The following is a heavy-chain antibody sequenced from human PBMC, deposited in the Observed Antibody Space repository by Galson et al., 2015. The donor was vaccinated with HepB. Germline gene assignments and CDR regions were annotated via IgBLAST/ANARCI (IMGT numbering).Heavy chain of an antibody. V-gene: IGHV3-30*04. D-gene: IGHD6-13*01. CDR1: GFTFSSYA. CDR3: ARSFLRSSSWNPNY. J-gene: IGHJ4*02. Sequence: SLRLSCAASGFTFSSYAMHWVRQAPGKGLEWVAVISYDGSNKYYADSVKGRFTISRDNSKNTLYLQMNSLRAEDTAVYYCARSFLRSSSWNPNYWGQGTLVTVSS. CDR2: ISYDGSNK.